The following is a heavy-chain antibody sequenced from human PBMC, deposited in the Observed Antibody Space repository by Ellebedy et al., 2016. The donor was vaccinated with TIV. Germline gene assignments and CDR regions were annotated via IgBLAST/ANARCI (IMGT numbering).Heavy chain of an antibody. Sequence: SETLSLXCAVYGGSFSGYYWSWSRQPPGKGLEWIGEINHSGSTNYNPSLKSRVTISVDTSKNQFSLKLSSVTAADTAVYYCARFSSYYYYYGMDVWGQGTTVTVSS. D-gene: IGHD3-3*02. V-gene: IGHV4-34*01. CDR2: INHSGST. CDR3: ARFSSYYYYYGMDV. J-gene: IGHJ6*02. CDR1: GGSFSGYY.